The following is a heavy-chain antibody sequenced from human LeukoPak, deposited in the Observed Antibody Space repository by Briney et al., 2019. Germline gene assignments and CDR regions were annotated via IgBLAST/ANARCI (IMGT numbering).Heavy chain of an antibody. CDR3: ARDELILTGYYSNY. Sequence: SVKVSCKASGGTFSSYAISWVRQAPGQGLEWMGRIIPILGIANYAQKFQGGVTITADKSTSTAYMELSSLRSEDTAVYYCARDELILTGYYSNYWGQGTLVTVSS. D-gene: IGHD3-9*01. J-gene: IGHJ4*02. CDR2: IIPILGIA. V-gene: IGHV1-69*04. CDR1: GGTFSSYA.